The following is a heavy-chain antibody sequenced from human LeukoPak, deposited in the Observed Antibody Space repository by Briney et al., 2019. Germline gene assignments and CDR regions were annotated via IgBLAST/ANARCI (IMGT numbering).Heavy chain of an antibody. J-gene: IGHJ4*02. V-gene: IGHV1-46*01. CDR3: AREVMDNLRFDY. D-gene: IGHD1-14*01. CDR1: GYTFTSYY. CDR2: INPSGGDT. Sequence: ASVKVSCKASGYTFTSYYMHWVRQAPGQGLEWMGIINPSGGDTSYAQKFQGRLTMTRDTSTNTVYMELTSLRSEDTAVHYCAREVMDNLRFDYWGQGTLVTVSS.